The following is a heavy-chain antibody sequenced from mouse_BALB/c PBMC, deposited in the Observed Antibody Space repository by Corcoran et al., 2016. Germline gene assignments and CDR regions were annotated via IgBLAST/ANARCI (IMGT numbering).Heavy chain of an antibody. Sequence: QVQLVQSGAEVKKPGASVKVSCKASGYTFTGYYMHWVRQAPGQGLEGMGWINPNGGGTIYAKKFEGRVTMAREMYMSTAYMERSRLGSDATAVYYCARNGAVADPYYYDYTDVWGKGTTVTVSS. D-gene: IGHD1-2*01. J-gene: IGHJ1*03. V-gene: IGHV1-64*01. CDR1: GYTFTGYY. CDR3: ARNGAVADPYYYDYTDV. CDR2: INPNGGGT.